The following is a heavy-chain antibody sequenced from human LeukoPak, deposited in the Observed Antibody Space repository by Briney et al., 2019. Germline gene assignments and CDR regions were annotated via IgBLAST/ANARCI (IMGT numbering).Heavy chain of an antibody. CDR1: GYTFTGYY. CDR3: ARAPAPEGTDY. J-gene: IGHJ4*02. D-gene: IGHD1-1*01. Sequence: ASVKVSCKASGYTFTGYYMYWVRQAPGQGLEWMGRINPNSGGTSCAQKFQGRVTMTRYTSITTAYMELSSLRSDDTAVYFCARAPAPEGTDYWGQGTLVTVSS. CDR2: INPNSGGT. V-gene: IGHV1-2*06.